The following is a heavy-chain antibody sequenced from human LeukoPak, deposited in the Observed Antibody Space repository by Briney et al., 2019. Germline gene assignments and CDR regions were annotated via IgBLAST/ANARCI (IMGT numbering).Heavy chain of an antibody. CDR3: ARDHSRHSSSRRSGIGY. CDR1: RFTVSSYE. V-gene: IGHV3-48*03. CDR2: ISRSGSSI. Sequence: GGSLRLSCAASRFTVSSYEINCVRQARAKGLEWVSYISRSGSSIYYADSVKVRFTISRHNAKNSLYLKMNSRRAEDTAVYYCARDHSRHSSSRRSGIGYWGQGTLVTVSS. J-gene: IGHJ4*02. D-gene: IGHD6-13*01.